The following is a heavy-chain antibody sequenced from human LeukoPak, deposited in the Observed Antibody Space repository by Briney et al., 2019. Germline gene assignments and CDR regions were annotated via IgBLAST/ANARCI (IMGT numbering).Heavy chain of an antibody. D-gene: IGHD5-18*01. Sequence: GGSLRLTCAASGFTFSNYKMHWVRQAPGKGLVWVSRINSDGSSTSYADSVKGRFTISRDNAKNTLYLQMNSLRAEDTAVYYCAREGSYGQFDYWGQGTLVTVSS. CDR3: AREGSYGQFDY. CDR2: INSDGSST. J-gene: IGHJ4*02. CDR1: GFTFSNYK. V-gene: IGHV3-74*01.